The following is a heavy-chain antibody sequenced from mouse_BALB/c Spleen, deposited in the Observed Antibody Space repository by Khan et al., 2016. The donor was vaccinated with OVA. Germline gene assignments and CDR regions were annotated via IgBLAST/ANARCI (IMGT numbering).Heavy chain of an antibody. CDR1: GFTFSPYS. D-gene: IGHD4-1*01. CDR2: ISSDGDYT. J-gene: IGHJ3*01. V-gene: IGHV5-6*01. CDR3: ATHVTGSFDY. Sequence: EVQRVESGGDLVKSGGSLKLSCAASGFTFSPYSMSWVRQTPDKRLEWVATISSDGDYTYYPDSVKGRFNISRDNAKNTLYLQMSTLKSDDTAMYYCATHVTGSFDYWGQGTLVTVAA.